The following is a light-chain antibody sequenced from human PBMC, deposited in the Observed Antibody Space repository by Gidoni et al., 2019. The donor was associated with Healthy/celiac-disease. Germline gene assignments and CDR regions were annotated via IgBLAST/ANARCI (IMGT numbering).Light chain of an antibody. J-gene: IGKJ4*01. CDR1: QSISSY. CDR3: QQCYSTPPT. Sequence: IQMPQSPSSLSASVGDRVTITCRASQSISSYLNWYQQKPGKAPKLLIYAASSLQSGVPSRFSGSGSGTDFTLTISRLQPEDFATYYCQQCYSTPPTFXGXTKVEIK. CDR2: AAS. V-gene: IGKV1-39*01.